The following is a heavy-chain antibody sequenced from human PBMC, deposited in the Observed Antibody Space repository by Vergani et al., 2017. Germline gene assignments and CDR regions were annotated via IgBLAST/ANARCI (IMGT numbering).Heavy chain of an antibody. D-gene: IGHD1-1*01. CDR2: IYPNGNG. CDR1: GGSMSDFY. V-gene: IGHV4-4*07. Sequence: QVHLQESGPGVVKPSDTLSLTCTVSGGSMSDFYWNWIRQPAGRGLEWRGRIYPNGNGNYNESLRSRLTMSIDTSRSQFSLSVSSVTAADTAVYYCARGNCVVNCPKYNWLAPWGRGILVTVSS. CDR3: ARGNCVVNCPKYNWLAP. J-gene: IGHJ5*02.